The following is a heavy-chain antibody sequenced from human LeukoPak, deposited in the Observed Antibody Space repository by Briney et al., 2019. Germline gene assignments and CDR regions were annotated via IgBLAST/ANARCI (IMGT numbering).Heavy chain of an antibody. CDR1: GGSISSYY. J-gene: IGHJ4*02. V-gene: IGHV4-59*01. D-gene: IGHD3-22*01. CDR3: ARVKYDSSGYYFLFDY. Sequence: SATLSLTCTVSGGSISSYYWSWIRQPPGKGLEWIGYIYYSGSTNYNPSLKSRVTISVDTSKNQFSLKLSSVTAADTAVYYCARVKYDSSGYYFLFDYWGQGTLVTVSS. CDR2: IYYSGST.